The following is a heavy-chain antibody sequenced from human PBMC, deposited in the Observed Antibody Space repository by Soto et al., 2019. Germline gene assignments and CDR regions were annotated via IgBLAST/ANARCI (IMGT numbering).Heavy chain of an antibody. CDR2: ISYDGSNK. V-gene: IGHV3-30*18. D-gene: IGHD6-13*01. CDR1: GFTFSSYG. J-gene: IGHJ3*02. CDR3: AKDLEILYSSSWHDAFDI. Sequence: PGGSLRLSCAASGFTFSSYGMHWVRQAPGKGLEWVAVISYDGSNKYYADSVKGRFTISRDNSKNTLYLQMNSLRAEDTAVYYCAKDLEILYSSSWHDAFDIWGQGTMVTVSS.